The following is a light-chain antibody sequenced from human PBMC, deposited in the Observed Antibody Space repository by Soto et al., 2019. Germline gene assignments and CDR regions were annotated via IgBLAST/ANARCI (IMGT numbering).Light chain of an antibody. CDR2: YTS. J-gene: IGKJ1*01. CDR3: HQRQSWPRT. V-gene: IGKV3-11*01. CDR1: QYVGTR. Sequence: EIVWTQSPATLSSSPGETATLSCRASQYVGTRLAWYQHKPGQARRHLIYYTSNRATGIPARFSGSGSGTDFTLTINSLAPEDFAIYYCHQRQSWPRTFGQGTKVDIK.